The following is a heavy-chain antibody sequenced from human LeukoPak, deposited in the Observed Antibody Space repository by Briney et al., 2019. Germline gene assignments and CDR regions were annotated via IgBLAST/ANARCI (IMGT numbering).Heavy chain of an antibody. Sequence: PGGPLRLSCAASGFTFSSYGMSWVRQAPGKGLEWVSAISGSGGSTYYADSVKGRFTISRDNSKNTLYLQMNSLRAEDTAVYYCAKLGRYYDSSGYYYVYWGQGTLVTVSS. D-gene: IGHD3-22*01. CDR2: ISGSGGST. CDR3: AKLGRYYDSSGYYYVY. CDR1: GFTFSSYG. J-gene: IGHJ4*02. V-gene: IGHV3-23*01.